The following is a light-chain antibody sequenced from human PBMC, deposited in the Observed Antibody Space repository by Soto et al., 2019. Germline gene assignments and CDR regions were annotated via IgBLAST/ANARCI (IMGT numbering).Light chain of an antibody. V-gene: IGKV1-9*01. Sequence: DIQLTQSPSSLSASVGDRVTITCRASQGIRSYLAWYQQRPGKAPELLIYGASTLRHGGASRCSGSGSGTAVTLTISSLQPEDFATFFCQQLNTFPPFFTFGPGTKVDIK. CDR2: GAS. CDR3: QQLNTFPPFFT. CDR1: QGIRSY. J-gene: IGKJ3*01.